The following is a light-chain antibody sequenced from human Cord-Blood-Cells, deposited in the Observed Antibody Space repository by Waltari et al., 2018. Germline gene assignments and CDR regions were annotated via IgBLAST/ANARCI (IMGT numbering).Light chain of an antibody. CDR2: DVS. V-gene: IGLV2-14*01. J-gene: IGLJ2*01. Sequence: QSALTQPASVSGSPGQSITISCTGTSSDVGGYNYVSWYQPHPGKAPKLMIYDVSNRPSGVSNRFSGSKSGNTASLTISGLQAEDEADYYCSSYTSSNTLFGGGTKLTVL. CDR1: SSDVGGYNY. CDR3: SSYTSSNTL.